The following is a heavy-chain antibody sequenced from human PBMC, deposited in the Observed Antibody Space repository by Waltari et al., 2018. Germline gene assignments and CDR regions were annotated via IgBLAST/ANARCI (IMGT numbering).Heavy chain of an antibody. V-gene: IGHV1-46*03. D-gene: IGHD3-9*01. J-gene: IGHJ3*02. CDR2: IIPSGGST. CDR1: GYTFTSYY. Sequence: QVQLVQSGAEVKKPGASVKVSCKASGYTFTSYYMHWVRQAPGQGLELMGIIIPSGGSTSYAQKFQGRVTMTRDTSTSTVYMELSSLRSEDTAVYYCAREPTGLNAFDIWGQGTMVTVSS. CDR3: AREPTGLNAFDI.